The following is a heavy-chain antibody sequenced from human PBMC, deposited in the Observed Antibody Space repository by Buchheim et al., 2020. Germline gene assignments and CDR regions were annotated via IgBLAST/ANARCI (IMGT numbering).Heavy chain of an antibody. CDR3: AKFLGSGWSNIDY. D-gene: IGHD6-19*01. CDR2: ISGSGSST. CDR1: GFTFSTYA. Sequence: EVQLLESGGGLVQPGGSLRLSCAASGFTFSTYAMSWVRQAPGKGLEWVSGISGSGSSTYYTDSVKGRFTISRDTSRNTLYLQMNSLRAEDTAVYYCAKFLGSGWSNIDYWGQGTL. V-gene: IGHV3-23*01. J-gene: IGHJ4*02.